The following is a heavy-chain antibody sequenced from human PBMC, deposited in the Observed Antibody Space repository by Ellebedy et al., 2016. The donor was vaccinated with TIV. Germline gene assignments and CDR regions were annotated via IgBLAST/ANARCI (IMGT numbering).Heavy chain of an antibody. Sequence: PGGSLRLSCAASGFTFSSYSMNWVRQAPGKGLEWVSFISSSGSYIYYADSVKGRFTISRDNAKKSLYLQMNSLRAEETAIYYCARHDYGDRSVGFDYWGQGTLVTVSS. CDR2: ISSSGSYI. J-gene: IGHJ4*02. V-gene: IGHV3-21*01. CDR1: GFTFSSYS. CDR3: ARHDYGDRSVGFDY. D-gene: IGHD4-17*01.